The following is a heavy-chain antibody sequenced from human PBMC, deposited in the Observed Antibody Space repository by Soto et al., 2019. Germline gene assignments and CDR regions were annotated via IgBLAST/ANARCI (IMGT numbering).Heavy chain of an antibody. CDR2: ISGSSSYT. Sequence: GGSLRLSCAASGFTFSSYSMSWIRQTPGRGLECVSYISGSSSYTNDADSVKGRFTISRDNAKNSLYLQMNSLRAEDTAVYYCARATRDSSGYWNYFDYWGQGTQVTVSS. J-gene: IGHJ4*02. CDR3: ARATRDSSGYWNYFDY. CDR1: GFTFSSYS. V-gene: IGHV3-11*05. D-gene: IGHD3-22*01.